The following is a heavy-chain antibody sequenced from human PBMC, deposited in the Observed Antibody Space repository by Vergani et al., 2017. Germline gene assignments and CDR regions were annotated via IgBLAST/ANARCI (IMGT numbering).Heavy chain of an antibody. V-gene: IGHV4-59*12. D-gene: IGHD1-26*01. CDR3: ARGGSGSYRQYYFDY. CDR1: GGSISSYY. Sequence: QVQLQESGPGLVKPSETLSLTCTVSGGSISSYYWSWIRQPPGKGLEWIGYIYYSGSTNYNPSLKSRVTISVDTSKNQFSLKLSSVTAADTAVYYCARGGSGSYRQYYFDYWGQGTLVTVSS. CDR2: IYYSGST. J-gene: IGHJ4*02.